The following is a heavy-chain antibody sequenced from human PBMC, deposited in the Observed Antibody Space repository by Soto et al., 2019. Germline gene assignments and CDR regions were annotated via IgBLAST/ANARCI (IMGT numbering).Heavy chain of an antibody. CDR3: ARGDFRYCSSTSCYDYYYYYYGMDV. V-gene: IGHV3-30-3*01. CDR1: GFTFSSYA. CDR2: ISYDGSNK. Sequence: QVQLVESGGGVVQPGRSLRLSCAASGFTFSSYAMHWVRQAPGKGLEWVAVISYDGSNKYYADSVKGRFTISRDNSKNSLYLQMNSLRAEDTAVYYCARGDFRYCSSTSCYDYYYYYYGMDVWGQGTTVTVSS. J-gene: IGHJ6*02. D-gene: IGHD2-2*01.